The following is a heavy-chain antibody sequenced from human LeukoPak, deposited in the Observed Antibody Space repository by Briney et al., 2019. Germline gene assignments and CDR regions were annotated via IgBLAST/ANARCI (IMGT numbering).Heavy chain of an antibody. J-gene: IGHJ4*02. Sequence: SETLSLTCTVSGGSISSHYWSWIRQPPGKGLEWIGYIYYSGSTNYNPSLKSRVTISVDTSKNQFSLKLSSMTAADTAVYYCARMYSSSWSVKFDYWGQGTLVTVSS. D-gene: IGHD6-13*01. CDR1: GGSISSHY. CDR2: IYYSGST. CDR3: ARMYSSSWSVKFDY. V-gene: IGHV4-59*11.